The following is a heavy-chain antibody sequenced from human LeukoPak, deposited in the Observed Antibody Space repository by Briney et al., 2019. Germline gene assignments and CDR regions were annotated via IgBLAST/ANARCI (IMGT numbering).Heavy chain of an antibody. V-gene: IGHV3-33*01. CDR1: GFTFRSHG. CDR2: IWYDGSNA. Sequence: GGSLRLSCAASGFTFRSHGMHWVRQAPGKGLEWVAIIWYDGSNAYYADSVKGRFTVSRDNSKKVLYLQMNSLRVEDTAVYYCARDRGAGKYYDYWGQGTQVTVSS. J-gene: IGHJ4*02. CDR3: ARDRGAGKYYDY. D-gene: IGHD4/OR15-4a*01.